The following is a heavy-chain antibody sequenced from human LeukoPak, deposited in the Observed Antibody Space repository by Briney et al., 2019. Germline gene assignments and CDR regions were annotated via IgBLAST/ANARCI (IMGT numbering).Heavy chain of an antibody. J-gene: IGHJ4*02. V-gene: IGHV4-34*01. CDR1: SGSFSGYY. CDR2: INHSGST. D-gene: IGHD4-17*01. Sequence: SETLSLTCAVYSGSFSGYYWSWIRQPPGKGLEWIGEINHSGSTNYDPSLKSRVTISVDTSKNQFSLRLSSVTAADTAVYYCASRKGGFGDSPDYWGQGTLVTVSS. CDR3: ASRKGGFGDSPDY.